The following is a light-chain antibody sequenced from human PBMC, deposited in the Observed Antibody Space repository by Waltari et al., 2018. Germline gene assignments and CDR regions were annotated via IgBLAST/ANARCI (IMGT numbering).Light chain of an antibody. Sequence: QSVLTQAPSASGTPGQRVTVSCSGSSSNIGSKYVYWFQHLPGTAPKLLIYGNNKRPSGVPDRFSGSKSGTSASLAITGLQAEDEASYYCQSYDTNLVVFGGGTKLTVL. J-gene: IGLJ2*01. CDR3: QSYDTNLVV. V-gene: IGLV1-47*02. CDR2: GNN. CDR1: SSNIGSKY.